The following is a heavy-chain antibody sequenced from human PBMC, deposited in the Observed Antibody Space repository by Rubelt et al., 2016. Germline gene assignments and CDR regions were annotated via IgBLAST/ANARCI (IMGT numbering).Heavy chain of an antibody. V-gene: IGHV1-24*01. Sequence: QVQLVQSGAEVKKPGASVKVSCKVSGYTLTELSMHWVRQAPGKGREWMGGFDPEDGETIYAQKFQGRVTMTEDTSTDTAYMELSRLRSDDTAVYYCASSSGSYYSLDYWGQGTLVTVSS. CDR1: GYTLTELS. CDR2: FDPEDGET. J-gene: IGHJ4*02. D-gene: IGHD1-26*01. CDR3: ASSSGSYYSLDY.